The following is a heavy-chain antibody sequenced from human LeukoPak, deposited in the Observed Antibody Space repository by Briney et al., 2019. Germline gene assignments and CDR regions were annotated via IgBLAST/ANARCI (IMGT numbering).Heavy chain of an antibody. D-gene: IGHD5-24*01. J-gene: IGHJ5*02. CDR2: IYNTGST. CDR3: AIVMAVNPDWFDP. V-gene: IGHV4-61*02. Sequence: SETLSLTCTVSGASISSESYYWTWIRQPAGKGLEWIGRIYNTGSTKYNPSLKSRVTISIDTSKNQFSLKLNSVTAADTAVYYCAIVMAVNPDWFDPWGQGTRVTVSS. CDR1: GASISSESYY.